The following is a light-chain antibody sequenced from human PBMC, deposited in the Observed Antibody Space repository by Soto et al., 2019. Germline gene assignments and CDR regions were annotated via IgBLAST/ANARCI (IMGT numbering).Light chain of an antibody. CDR2: GIS. Sequence: ESVLTQSPGTLSLSPGERATLSCRASQSVSNSFFAWYQQKPGQAPRLLIYGISNRATGIPDRFSGSGSGTDFTLTISRLEPEDFVVYYWQQYSYLPHTFGQGTKLEVK. J-gene: IGKJ2*01. CDR1: QSVSNSF. V-gene: IGKV3-20*01. CDR3: QQYSYLPHT.